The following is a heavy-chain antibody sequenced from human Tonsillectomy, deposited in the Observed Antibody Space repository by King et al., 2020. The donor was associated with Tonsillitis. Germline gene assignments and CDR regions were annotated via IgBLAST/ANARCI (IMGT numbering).Heavy chain of an antibody. Sequence: VQLVESGAEVKKPGASVTVSCTASGYTFPIYGINWVRQAPGQGLEWMGWISPYNGHTNYVQKLQGRVAMTTDTSTSTAYMELRSLRSDDTAVYYCAKDARPDSGCNWNDGECVDPWGQGTQVTVSS. V-gene: IGHV1-18*01. CDR1: GYTFPIYG. CDR2: ISPYNGHT. J-gene: IGHJ5*02. CDR3: AKDARPDSGCNWNDGECVDP. D-gene: IGHD1-20*01.